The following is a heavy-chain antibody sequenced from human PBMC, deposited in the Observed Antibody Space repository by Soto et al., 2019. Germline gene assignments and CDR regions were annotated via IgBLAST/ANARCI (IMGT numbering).Heavy chain of an antibody. Sequence: GGSLRLSCTASGLTFSDYGMSWVRQAPGKGLEWVANIKEDGSEEYYVDSMEGRFTISRDNARNSLFLQMNSLRAEDTAVYSCAGQAGTWNYYYGMDVWGKRSTVTVSS. CDR2: IKEDGSEE. D-gene: IGHD1-7*01. CDR3: AGQAGTWNYYYGMDV. V-gene: IGHV3-7*05. J-gene: IGHJ6*04. CDR1: GLTFSDYG.